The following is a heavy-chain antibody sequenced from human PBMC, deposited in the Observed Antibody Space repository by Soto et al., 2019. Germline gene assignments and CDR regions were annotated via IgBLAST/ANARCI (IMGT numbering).Heavy chain of an antibody. J-gene: IGHJ4*02. D-gene: IGHD2-21*02. Sequence: QVQLQQWGAGLLKPSETLSLTCAVYGGSFSGYYWSWIRQPPGKGLEWIGEINHSGSTNYNPSLKSRVTISVDTSKNQFSLKLSSVTAAYTAVYYCARAINIGDWGYYFDYWGQGTLVTVSS. CDR2: INHSGST. CDR1: GGSFSGYY. V-gene: IGHV4-34*01. CDR3: ARAINIGDWGYYFDY.